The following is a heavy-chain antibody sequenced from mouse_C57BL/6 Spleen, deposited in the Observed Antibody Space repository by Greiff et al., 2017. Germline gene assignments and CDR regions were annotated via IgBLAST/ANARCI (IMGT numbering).Heavy chain of an antibody. J-gene: IGHJ3*01. CDR1: GYNFTSYW. V-gene: IGHV1-72*01. CDR3: ARAGPTGSSYGFAY. Sequence: QVQLQQPGAELVKPGASVKLSCKASGYNFTSYWMHWVKQRPGRGLEWIGRIDPNSGGTKYNEKLKSKATLTVDKPSSTAYMQLSSVTSEDSAVYYCARAGPTGSSYGFAYWCQGTLVTVSA. CDR2: IDPNSGGT. D-gene: IGHD1-1*01.